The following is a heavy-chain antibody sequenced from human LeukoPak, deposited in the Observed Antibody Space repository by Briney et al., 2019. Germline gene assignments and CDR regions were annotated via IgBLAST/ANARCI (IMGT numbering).Heavy chain of an antibody. D-gene: IGHD6-6*01. CDR3: ARAARPAAVGHDY. CDR2: IYYSGST. J-gene: IGHJ4*02. CDR1: VGSIGSGDYY. V-gene: IGHV4-30-4*01. Sequence: SQTLSLTCTVSVGSIGSGDYYWSWIRQPPGKGLEWIGYIYYSGSTYYNPSLKSRVTISVDTSKNQFSLKLSSVTAADTAVYYCARAARPAAVGHDYWGQGTLVTVSS.